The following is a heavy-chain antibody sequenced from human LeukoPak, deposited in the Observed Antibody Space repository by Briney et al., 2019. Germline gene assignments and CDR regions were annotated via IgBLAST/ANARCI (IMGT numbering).Heavy chain of an antibody. Sequence: GGSLRFPCAALGFTLEDYGMSGVGQAQGKGLEWVSGINWNGGSTGYADSVKGRFTISRDNAKNSLYLQMNSLRAEDTALYFCARDRSSSSWNAAFDIWGQGTTLTVSS. CDR1: GFTLEDYG. CDR3: ARDRSSSSWNAAFDI. CDR2: INWNGGST. D-gene: IGHD2-2*01. V-gene: IGHV3-20*04. J-gene: IGHJ3*02.